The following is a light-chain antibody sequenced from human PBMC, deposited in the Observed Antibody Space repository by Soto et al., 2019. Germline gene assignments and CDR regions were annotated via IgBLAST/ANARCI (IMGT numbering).Light chain of an antibody. CDR1: SRDVGGYNY. V-gene: IGLV2-14*01. J-gene: IGLJ2*01. CDR3: SSYASSSTVV. Sequence: QSALTQPASVSGSPGQSITISCTGTSRDVGGYNYVSWYQQHPNKAPKLIIYDVTDRPSGVFNRFSGSKSGNTASLTISGLQAEDEAHYYCSSYASSSTVVFGGGTKLTVL. CDR2: DVT.